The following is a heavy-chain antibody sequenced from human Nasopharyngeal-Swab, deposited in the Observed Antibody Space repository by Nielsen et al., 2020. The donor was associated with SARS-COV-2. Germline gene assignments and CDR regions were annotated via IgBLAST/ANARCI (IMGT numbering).Heavy chain of an antibody. CDR2: IYYSGST. V-gene: IGHV4-39*07. D-gene: IGHD1-7*01. CDR1: GGSISSSSYY. Sequence: SETLSLTCTVSGGSISSSSYYWGWIRQPPGKGLEWIGSIYYSGSTYYNPSLKSRVTISVDTSKNQFSLKLSSVTAADTAVYYCARGSITGTTGAWFDPWGQGTLVTVSS. CDR3: ARGSITGTTGAWFDP. J-gene: IGHJ5*02.